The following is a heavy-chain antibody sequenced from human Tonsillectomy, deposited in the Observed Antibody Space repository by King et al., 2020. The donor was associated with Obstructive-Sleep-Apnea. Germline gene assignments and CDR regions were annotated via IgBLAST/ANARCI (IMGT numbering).Heavy chain of an antibody. CDR3: ARGFCSGGHCYSGGDY. V-gene: IGHV3-30*04. J-gene: IGHJ4*02. CDR2: LSQYGTNE. D-gene: IGHD2-15*01. CDR1: GFTFSSYS. Sequence: QVQLVESGGGVVQPGRSLRLSCAASGFTFSSYSIHWFRQAPGKGLEWVAVLSQYGTNEYLADSVKGLFTISRDNSKNMVHLQLNSLRTEDTAVNYCARGFCSGGHCYSGGDYWGQGTLVTVAS.